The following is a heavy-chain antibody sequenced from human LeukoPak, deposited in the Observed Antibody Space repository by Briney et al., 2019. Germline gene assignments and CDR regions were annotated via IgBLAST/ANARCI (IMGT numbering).Heavy chain of an antibody. J-gene: IGHJ4*02. D-gene: IGHD6-25*01. CDR3: ARGPPAENFFDF. CDR2: IHSGGSS. Sequence: PGGSLRLSCTASGFTVSHNYMHWVRQAPGKGLEWVSVIHSGGSSYHADSVKGRFTISGDNSKNTVFLQLNSLRAEDTAVYYCARGPPAENFFDFWGEGPLVTVSS. V-gene: IGHV3-53*01. CDR1: GFTVSHNY.